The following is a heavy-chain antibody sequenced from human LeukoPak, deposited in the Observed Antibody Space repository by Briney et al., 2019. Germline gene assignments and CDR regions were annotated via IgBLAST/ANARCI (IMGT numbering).Heavy chain of an antibody. CDR3: ARGGEGPTYIAAAGIDY. CDR1: GYTFTGYY. CDR2: ISAYNGNT. D-gene: IGHD6-13*01. V-gene: IGHV1-18*04. Sequence: ASVKVSCKASGYTFTGYYMHWVRQAPGQGLEWMGWISAYNGNTNYAQKLQGRVTMTTDTSTSTAYMELRSLRSDDTAVYYCARGGEGPTYIAAAGIDYWGQGTLVTVSS. J-gene: IGHJ4*02.